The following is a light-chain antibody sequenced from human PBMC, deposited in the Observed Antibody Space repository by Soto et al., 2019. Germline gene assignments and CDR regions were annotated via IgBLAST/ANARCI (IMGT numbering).Light chain of an antibody. CDR1: QSISTW. CDR2: KAS. Sequence: DIQMTQSPSTLSASVGDRVTITCRASQSISTWLAWYQQKPGKAPKVLIYKASNLESGVPSRFSGSGSGTEFTLTISSLQPDDFATYYCQQYSTHYRTFGQGTKVEIK. CDR3: QQYSTHYRT. J-gene: IGKJ1*01. V-gene: IGKV1-5*03.